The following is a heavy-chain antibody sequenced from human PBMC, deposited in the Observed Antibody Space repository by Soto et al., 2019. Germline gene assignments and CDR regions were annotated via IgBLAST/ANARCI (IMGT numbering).Heavy chain of an antibody. CDR3: ARDSRERSYLYYYGMDV. CDR2: IIPIFGTA. J-gene: IGHJ6*02. V-gene: IGHV1-69*01. Sequence: QVQLVQSGAEVKKPGSSVKVSCRASGGTFSSYAISWVRQAPGQGLEWMGGIIPIFGTANYAQKFQGRVTITADESTSTAYMELSSLRSEDTAVYYCARDSRERSYLYYYGMDVWGQGTTVTVSS. D-gene: IGHD1-1*01. CDR1: GGTFSSYA.